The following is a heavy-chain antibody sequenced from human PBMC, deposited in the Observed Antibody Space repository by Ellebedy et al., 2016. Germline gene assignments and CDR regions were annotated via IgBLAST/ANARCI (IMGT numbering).Heavy chain of an antibody. D-gene: IGHD5-12*01. J-gene: IGHJ6*03. V-gene: IGHV1-69*10. CDR2: IIPILGIA. CDR1: GGTFSSYA. Sequence: ASVKVSCKASGGTFSSYAISWVRQAPGQGLEWMGGIIPILGIANYAQKFQGRVTMTSDTSTSTVYMELSSLRSADTAVYYCASGPNSGYDFGYYYYYMDVWGKGTTVTVSS. CDR3: ASGPNSGYDFGYYYYYMDV.